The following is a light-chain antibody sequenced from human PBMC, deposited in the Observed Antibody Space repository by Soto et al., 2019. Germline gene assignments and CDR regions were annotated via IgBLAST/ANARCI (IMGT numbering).Light chain of an antibody. Sequence: DIQMTQSPSSLSASIGDRVTITCRASQSIYIYLNWYQQKPGKAPKLLIYKASTLKSGVPSRFSGSGSGTEFTLTISSLQPDDFATYYCQQANSFPWTFGQATKVDI. CDR2: KAS. J-gene: IGKJ1*01. CDR3: QQANSFPWT. V-gene: IGKV1-39*01. CDR1: QSIYIY.